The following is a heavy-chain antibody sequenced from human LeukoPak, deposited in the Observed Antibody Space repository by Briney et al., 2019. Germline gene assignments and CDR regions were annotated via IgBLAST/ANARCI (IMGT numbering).Heavy chain of an antibody. J-gene: IGHJ3*02. Sequence: PGGSLRLSCAASGFTFSSYAMSWGRQAPGKGLEWVSAISGSGGSTYYADSVKGRFTISRDNSENTLYLQMNSLRAEDTAVYYCAKGALYYDFWSGLDAFDIWGQGTMVTVSS. CDR2: ISGSGGST. V-gene: IGHV3-23*01. D-gene: IGHD3-3*01. CDR1: GFTFSSYA. CDR3: AKGALYYDFWSGLDAFDI.